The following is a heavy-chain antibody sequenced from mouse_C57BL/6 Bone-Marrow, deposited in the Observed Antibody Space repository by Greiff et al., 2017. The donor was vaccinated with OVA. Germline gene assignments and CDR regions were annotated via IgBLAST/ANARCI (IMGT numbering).Heavy chain of an antibody. J-gene: IGHJ2*01. CDR3: ARRAGRYFDY. D-gene: IGHD1-1*01. Sequence: EVHLVESGPVLVKPGASVKMSCKASGYTFTDYYMNWVKQSHGKSLEWIGVINPYNGGTSYNQKFKGKATLTVDKSSSTAYMELNSLTSEDSAVYYCARRAGRYFDYWGQGTTLTVSS. V-gene: IGHV1-19*01. CDR1: GYTFTDYY. CDR2: INPYNGGT.